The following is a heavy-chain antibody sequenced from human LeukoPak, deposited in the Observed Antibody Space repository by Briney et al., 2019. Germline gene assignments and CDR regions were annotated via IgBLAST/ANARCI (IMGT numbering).Heavy chain of an antibody. CDR3: ARGIRYYYDSSWLNWFDP. V-gene: IGHV4-61*02. Sequence: PSETLSLTCTVSGGSISSGGYYWSWIRQPAGKGLEWIGRIYTSGSTNYNPSLKSRVTISVDTSKNQFSLKLSSVTAADTAVYYCARGIRYYYDSSWLNWFDPWRQGTLVTVSS. D-gene: IGHD3-22*01. CDR1: GGSISSGGYY. J-gene: IGHJ5*02. CDR2: IYTSGST.